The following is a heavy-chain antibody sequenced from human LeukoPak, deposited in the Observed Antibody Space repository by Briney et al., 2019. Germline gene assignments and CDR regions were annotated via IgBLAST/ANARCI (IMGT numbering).Heavy chain of an antibody. V-gene: IGHV3-9*01. CDR3: AKDIGYCSGGSCYPFPYFDY. CDR1: GFTFDDYA. D-gene: IGHD2-15*01. J-gene: IGHJ4*02. CDR2: IGWNSGSI. Sequence: GGSLRLSCAASGFTFDDYAMHWVRQAPGKGLEWVSGIGWNSGSIGYADSVKGRFTISRDNAKNSLYLQMNSLRAEDTALYYCAKDIGYCSGGSCYPFPYFDYWGQGTLVTVSS.